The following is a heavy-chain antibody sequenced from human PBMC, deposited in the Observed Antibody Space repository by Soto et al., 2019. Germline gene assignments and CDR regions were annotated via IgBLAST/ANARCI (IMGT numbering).Heavy chain of an antibody. V-gene: IGHV3-23*01. D-gene: IGHD3-10*01. Sequence: PGGSLRLSCAASGFTFSFCAMSWVRQAPGKGLEWVSSIRGNNGDTYYADSVKGRFTISRDNSKNTLYLQMNSLRAEDTAVYYYATILWFRNWGQGTLVTVSS. CDR1: GFTFSFCA. J-gene: IGHJ4*02. CDR2: IRGNNGDT. CDR3: ATILWFRN.